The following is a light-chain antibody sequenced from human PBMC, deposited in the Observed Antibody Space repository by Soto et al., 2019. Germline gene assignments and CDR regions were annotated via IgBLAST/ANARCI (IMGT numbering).Light chain of an antibody. J-gene: IGLJ2*01. Sequence: QSALTQPPSASGSPGQSVTIPCTGTSSDVGGYNFVSWYQQHPGKAPKLMIYEVSERPSGVPDRFSGSKSGNTASLTVSGLQAEDEADYYCSSYAGSNIVVFGGGTKLTVL. V-gene: IGLV2-8*01. CDR1: SSDVGGYNF. CDR2: EVS. CDR3: SSYAGSNIVV.